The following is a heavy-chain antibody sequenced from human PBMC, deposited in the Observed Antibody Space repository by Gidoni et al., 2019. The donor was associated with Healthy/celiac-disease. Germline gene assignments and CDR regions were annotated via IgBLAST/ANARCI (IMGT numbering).Heavy chain of an antibody. V-gene: IGHV3-23*01. Sequence: EVQLLESGGGLVQPGGSLRLSCAASGFTFSSYAMGWVRQAPGKGLEWVSAISGSGGSTYYADSVKGRFTISRDNSKNTLYLQMNSLRAEDTAVYYCAKDASAYCSSTSCYIDYWGQGTLVTVSS. CDR2: ISGSGGST. CDR3: AKDASAYCSSTSCYIDY. CDR1: GFTFSSYA. J-gene: IGHJ4*02. D-gene: IGHD2-2*02.